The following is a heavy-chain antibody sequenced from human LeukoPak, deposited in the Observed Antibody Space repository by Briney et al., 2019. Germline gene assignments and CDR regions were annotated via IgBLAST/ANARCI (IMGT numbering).Heavy chain of an antibody. CDR2: IIPIFGTA. D-gene: IGHD3-22*01. Sequence: SVKVSCKASGGAFSSYAISWVRQAPGQGLEWMGGIIPIFGTANYAQKFQGRVTITADESTSTAYMELSSLRSEDTAVYYCARVFNYYDSSGYYRRLHYFDYWGQGTLVTVSS. J-gene: IGHJ4*02. CDR1: GGAFSSYA. CDR3: ARVFNYYDSSGYYRRLHYFDY. V-gene: IGHV1-69*13.